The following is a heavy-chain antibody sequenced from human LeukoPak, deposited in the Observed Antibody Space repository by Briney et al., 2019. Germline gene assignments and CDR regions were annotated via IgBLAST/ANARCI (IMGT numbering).Heavy chain of an antibody. CDR1: GFTFGSYA. CDR3: AKTYYFGRNYYDSSGYYFDY. J-gene: IGHJ4*02. V-gene: IGHV3-23*01. D-gene: IGHD3-22*01. CDR2: ISGSGGST. Sequence: GGSLRLSCAASGFTFGSYAMSWVRQAPGKGLEWVSVISGSGGSTYYADSVKGRFTISRDNSKNTLYLQMNSLRAEDTAVYYCAKTYYFGRNYYDSSGYYFDYWGQGTLVTVSS.